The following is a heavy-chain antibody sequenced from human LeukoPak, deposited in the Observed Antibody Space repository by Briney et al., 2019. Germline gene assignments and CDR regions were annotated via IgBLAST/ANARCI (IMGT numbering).Heavy chain of an antibody. CDR1: GSTFSGYP. CDR3: AKDSSFGDYRAYIDY. CDR2: ISHDGSDK. V-gene: IGHV3-30-3*01. D-gene: IGHD4-11*01. J-gene: IGHJ4*02. Sequence: GGSLRLSCAASGSTFSGYPTHWVRQTPGKGLEWVAVISHDGSDKHYADPVKGRFTISRDNSKNTVYLQMNGLRAEDTAMFYCAKDSSFGDYRAYIDYWGQGTLVTVSS.